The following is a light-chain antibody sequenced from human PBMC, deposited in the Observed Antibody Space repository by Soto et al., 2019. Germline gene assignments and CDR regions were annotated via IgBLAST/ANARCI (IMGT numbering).Light chain of an antibody. J-gene: IGKJ2*01. V-gene: IGKV3-15*01. Sequence: TQSPSSLSASVGDRVTLSCRASQSVSSNLAWYQQKPGQAPRLLIYGASTRATGIPARFSGSGSGTEFTLTISSLQSEDFAVYYCQQKWAFGQGTKLEIK. CDR2: GAS. CDR3: QQKWA. CDR1: QSVSSN.